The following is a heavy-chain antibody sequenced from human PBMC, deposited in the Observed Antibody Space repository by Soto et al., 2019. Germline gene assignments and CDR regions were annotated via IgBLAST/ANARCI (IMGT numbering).Heavy chain of an antibody. CDR2: IKQYGSEK. V-gene: IGHV3-7*01. D-gene: IGHD1-7*01. CDR1: GFTFSMYW. J-gene: IGHJ4*02. Sequence: GGSLRLSCAASGFTFSMYWMTWVRQAPGKGLEWVANIKQYGSEKYYVDSVKGRFTISRDNAKNSLYLQMNSLRAEDTALYYCARVIPDWNYINYWGQGTLVTVSS. CDR3: ARVIPDWNYINY.